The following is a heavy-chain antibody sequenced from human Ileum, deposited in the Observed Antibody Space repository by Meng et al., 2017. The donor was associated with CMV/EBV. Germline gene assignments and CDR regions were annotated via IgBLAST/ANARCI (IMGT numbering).Heavy chain of an antibody. J-gene: IGHJ4*02. V-gene: IGHV3-23*01. D-gene: IGHD6-6*01. CDR2: IRTSGGST. CDR3: AKEGQLAR. CDR1: GFTFSSYA. Sequence: GESLKISCAASGFTFSSYAMSWVRQAPGKGLEWISTIRTSGGSTYYADSVKGRFTISRDNSKNALYLQMNILRDEDTAIYYWAKEGQLARWGQGTLVTVSS.